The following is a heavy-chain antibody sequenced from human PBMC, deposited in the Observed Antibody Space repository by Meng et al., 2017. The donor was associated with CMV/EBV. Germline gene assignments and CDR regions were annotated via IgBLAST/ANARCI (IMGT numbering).Heavy chain of an antibody. CDR3: ARVIAVAGLNPGRFDY. V-gene: IGHV3-53*01. D-gene: IGHD6-19*01. J-gene: IGHJ4*02. Sequence: LSLTGAASGFTVSSNYMSWVRQAPGKGLEWVSVIYSGGSTYYADSVKGRFTISRDNSKNTLYLQMNSLRAEDTAVYYCARVIAVAGLNPGRFDYWAREPWSPSPQ. CDR1: GFTVSSNY. CDR2: IYSGGST.